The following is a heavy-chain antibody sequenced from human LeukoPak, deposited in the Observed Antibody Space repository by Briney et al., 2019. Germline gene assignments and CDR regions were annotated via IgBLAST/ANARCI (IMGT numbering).Heavy chain of an antibody. D-gene: IGHD2-15*01. CDR1: GYTFSNFG. J-gene: IGHJ3*02. CDR2: SSGYNDDT. Sequence: ASVKDSCKASGYTFSNFGISWVRQAPGQGLEWMGWSSGYNDDTHYAQKFQGRVTMTTDTSTNTAYMDLRSLRSDDTAMYYCAKDFYNSGGRWYDCFDIWGQGTMVTVSS. CDR3: AKDFYNSGGRWYDCFDI. V-gene: IGHV1-18*01.